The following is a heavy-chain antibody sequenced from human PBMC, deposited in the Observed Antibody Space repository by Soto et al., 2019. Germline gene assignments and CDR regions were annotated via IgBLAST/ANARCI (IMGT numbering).Heavy chain of an antibody. CDR2: INHSGST. CDR3: ARGRRKWTAALYYFDY. CDR1: GGSFSGYY. D-gene: IGHD6-13*01. V-gene: IGHV4-34*01. Sequence: QVQLQQWGAGLLKPSETLSLTCAVYGGSFSGYYWSWIRQPPGKGLEWIGEINHSGSTNYNPSLKSRVTISVDTSKNQFSLKLSSVTAADTAVYYCARGRRKWTAALYYFDYWGQGTLVTVSS. J-gene: IGHJ4*02.